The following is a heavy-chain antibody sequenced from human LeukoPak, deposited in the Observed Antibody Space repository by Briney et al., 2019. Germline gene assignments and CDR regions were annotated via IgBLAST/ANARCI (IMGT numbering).Heavy chain of an antibody. D-gene: IGHD6-13*01. CDR1: GFTFSTFA. CDR3: ARRMAAARVYYYYYYMDV. Sequence: GGSLRLSCAASGFTFSTFAMIWVRQPPGKGLEWVAFIRYDGSNKYYADSVKGRFTISRDNSKNTLYLQMNSLRAEDTAVYYCARRMAAARVYYYYYYMDVWGKGTTVTVSS. J-gene: IGHJ6*03. CDR2: IRYDGSNK. V-gene: IGHV3-30*02.